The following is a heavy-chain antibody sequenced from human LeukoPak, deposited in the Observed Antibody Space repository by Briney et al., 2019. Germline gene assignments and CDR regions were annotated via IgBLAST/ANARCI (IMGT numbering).Heavy chain of an antibody. J-gene: IGHJ4*01. D-gene: IGHD4-11*01. CDR1: GFIFSHYG. V-gene: IGHV3-33*01. CDR3: ARDAQRGFDYSNSLEY. Sequence: GGSLRLSCAASGFIFSHYGMHWVRQAPGKGLEWVAVIWSDGSNRFHADSVKGRFTISRDNSQDTVFLQMNSLRAEDTAMYYCARDAQRGFDYSNSLEYWGHGTLVTVSS. CDR2: IWSDGSNR.